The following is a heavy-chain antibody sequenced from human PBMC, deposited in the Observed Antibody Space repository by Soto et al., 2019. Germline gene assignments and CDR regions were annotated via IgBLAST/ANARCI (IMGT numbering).Heavy chain of an antibody. Sequence: SVKVSCKASGGTFSSYAISWVRLAPGQGLEWMGGIIPIFGTANYAQKFQGRVTITADESTSTAYMELSSLRSEDTAVYYCARDLALGYCRSTSCFKKDSGMDVWGQGTNVIVYS. CDR2: IIPIFGTA. D-gene: IGHD2-2*01. CDR1: GGTFSSYA. CDR3: ARDLALGYCRSTSCFKKDSGMDV. V-gene: IGHV1-69*13. J-gene: IGHJ6*02.